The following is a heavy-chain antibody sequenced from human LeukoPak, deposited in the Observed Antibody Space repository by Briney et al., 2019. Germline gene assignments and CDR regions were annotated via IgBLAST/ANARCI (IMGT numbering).Heavy chain of an antibody. CDR2: IYYSGST. V-gene: IGHV4-39*01. J-gene: IGHJ4*02. CDR3: ARVYSSGWPHTTYYFDY. D-gene: IGHD6-19*01. CDR1: GGSISSSNYY. Sequence: KPSEPLSLTCTVSGGSISSSNYYWGWIRQPPGKGLEWIGSIYYSGSTYYNPSLKSRVTISVDTSKNQFSLKLSSVTAADTAVYYCARVYSSGWPHTTYYFDYWGQGTLVTVSS.